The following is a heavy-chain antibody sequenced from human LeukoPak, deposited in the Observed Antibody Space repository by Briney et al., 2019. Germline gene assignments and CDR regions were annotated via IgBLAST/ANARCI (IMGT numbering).Heavy chain of an antibody. CDR2: MNPNTGNT. J-gene: IGHJ4*02. CDR1: GYTFTSYD. V-gene: IGHV1-8*01. Sequence: ASVTVSFKASGYTFTSYDINWVRQATGQGLELMGWMNPNTGNTGYGKKFQGRVTITRNTPISTAYMELSGLRSEDTAVYYCARGRPLYGADSSGYDYNAYWGQGTLVTVSS. CDR3: ARGRPLYGADSSGYDYNAY. D-gene: IGHD3-22*01.